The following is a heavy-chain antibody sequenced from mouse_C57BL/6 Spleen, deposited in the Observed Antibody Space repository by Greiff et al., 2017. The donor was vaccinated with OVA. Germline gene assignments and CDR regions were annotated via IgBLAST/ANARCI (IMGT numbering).Heavy chain of an antibody. V-gene: IGHV1-15*01. Sequence: QVQLKESGAELVRPGASVTLSCKASGYTFTDYEMHWVKQTPVHGLEWIGAIDPETGGTAYNQKFKGKAILTADKSSSTAYMELRSLTSEDSAVYYCTRPLSTMVTTYFDYWGQGTTLTVSS. CDR1: GYTFTDYE. D-gene: IGHD2-2*01. J-gene: IGHJ2*01. CDR3: TRPLSTMVTTYFDY. CDR2: IDPETGGT.